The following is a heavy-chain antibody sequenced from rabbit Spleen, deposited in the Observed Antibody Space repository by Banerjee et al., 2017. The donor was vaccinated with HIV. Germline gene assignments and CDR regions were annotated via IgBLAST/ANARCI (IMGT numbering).Heavy chain of an antibody. CDR1: GVSFSGNSY. D-gene: IGHD1-1*01. V-gene: IGHV1S40*01. CDR3: ARDLTGVIGWNFNL. Sequence: QSLEESGGDLVKPGASLTLTCTASGVSFSGNSYMCWVRQAPGKGLEWIACIDSGGSGFTYFASWAKGRFTISKASSTTVTLQMTSLTAADTATYFCARDLTGVIGWNFNLWGPGTLVTVS. J-gene: IGHJ4*01. CDR2: IDSGGSGFT.